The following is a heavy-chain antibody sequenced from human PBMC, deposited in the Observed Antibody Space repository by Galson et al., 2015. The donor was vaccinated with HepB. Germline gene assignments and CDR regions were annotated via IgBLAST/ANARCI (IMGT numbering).Heavy chain of an antibody. CDR1: GYTFTSYG. CDR3: ARARVVAASLDAFDI. D-gene: IGHD2-15*01. CDR2: ISAYNGNT. Sequence: SVKVSCKASGYTFTSYGISWVRQAPGQGLEWMGWISAYNGNTNYAQKLQGRVTMTTDTSTSTAYMELSSLRSEDTAVYYCARARVVAASLDAFDIWGQGTMVTVSS. V-gene: IGHV1-18*04. J-gene: IGHJ3*02.